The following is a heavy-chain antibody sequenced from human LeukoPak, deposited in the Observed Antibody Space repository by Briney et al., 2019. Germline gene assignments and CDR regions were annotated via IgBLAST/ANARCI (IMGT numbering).Heavy chain of an antibody. CDR2: IYYSGST. J-gene: IGHJ4*02. Sequence: SETLSLTCTVSGGSISNKYWSWIRQPPGKGLEWIGYIYYSGSTNYNPSLKSRVTISVDTSKNQFSLKLSSVTAADTAVYYCARGLNDYGDYGSPEFDYWGQGTLVTVSS. D-gene: IGHD4-17*01. CDR3: ARGLNDYGDYGSPEFDY. V-gene: IGHV4-59*01. CDR1: GGSISNKY.